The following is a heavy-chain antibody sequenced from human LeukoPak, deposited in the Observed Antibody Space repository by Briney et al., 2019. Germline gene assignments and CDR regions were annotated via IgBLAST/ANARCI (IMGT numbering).Heavy chain of an antibody. CDR2: IYYSGST. CDR3: ARYYDRTGFDY. Sequence: SETLSLTCTVSNGSVRSYYWSWVRQSPGKGLEWIGYIYYSGSTNYNPSLKSRVTISIHTSRNQFSLMLSSVAAADTAMYYCARYYDRTGFDYWGQGTLVTVSS. D-gene: IGHD3-16*01. V-gene: IGHV4-59*08. CDR1: NGSVRSYY. J-gene: IGHJ4*02.